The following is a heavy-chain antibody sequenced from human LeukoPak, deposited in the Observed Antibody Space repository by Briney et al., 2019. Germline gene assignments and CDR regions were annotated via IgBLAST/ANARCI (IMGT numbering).Heavy chain of an antibody. J-gene: IGHJ4*02. D-gene: IGHD2-15*01. Sequence: GESLKISCKGSRYSFTTYWIGWVRQMPGKGLEWMGVIYPDDSDTRYSPSFQGQVTISADKSISTAYLQWSSLKASDTAMYYCARMVDCSGGSCQYYFEYWGQGTLVTVSS. CDR1: RYSFTTYW. V-gene: IGHV5-51*01. CDR3: ARMVDCSGGSCQYYFEY. CDR2: IYPDDSDT.